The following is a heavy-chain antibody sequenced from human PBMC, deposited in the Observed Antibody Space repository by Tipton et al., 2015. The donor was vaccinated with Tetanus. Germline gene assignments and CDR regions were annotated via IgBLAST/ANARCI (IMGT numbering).Heavy chain of an antibody. CDR2: IYYDGSNE. Sequence: SLRLSCAASGFTFKIYGMHWVRQAPGKGLEWVAVIYYDGSNEHYADSVKGRFTISRDTSQNHLFLQMNSLRAEDTARYYCARDGSGSDFDYWGQGTLVTVSS. J-gene: IGHJ4*02. CDR3: ARDGSGSDFDY. V-gene: IGHV3-33*01. CDR1: GFTFKIYG. D-gene: IGHD6-19*01.